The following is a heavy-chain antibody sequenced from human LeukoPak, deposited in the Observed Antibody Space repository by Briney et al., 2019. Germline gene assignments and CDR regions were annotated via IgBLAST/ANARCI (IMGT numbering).Heavy chain of an antibody. J-gene: IGHJ4*02. Sequence: PGGSLRLSCAASGFTFSSYSMNWVSQAPGKGLEWVSSISSSSSYIYYADSVKGRFTISRDNAKNSLYLQMNSLRAEDTAVYYCARDTSNYYDSSGYPSPGYYFDYWGQGTLVTVSS. D-gene: IGHD3-22*01. CDR1: GFTFSSYS. V-gene: IGHV3-21*01. CDR3: ARDTSNYYDSSGYPSPGYYFDY. CDR2: ISSSSSYI.